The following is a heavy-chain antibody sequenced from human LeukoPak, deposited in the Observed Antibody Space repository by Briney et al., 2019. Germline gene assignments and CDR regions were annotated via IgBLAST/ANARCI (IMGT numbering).Heavy chain of an antibody. V-gene: IGHV1-18*01. D-gene: IGHD3-22*01. CDR2: ISAYNGHT. CDR1: GYTFTNYG. J-gene: IGHJ4*02. Sequence: ASVKVSCKASGYTFTNYGISWVRQAPGQGLEWMGWISAYNGHTKYAQKLQGRVTMTTDTSTTTAYMELRSLRSDDTAVYYCARGFPPRIYYDSSGYYSYYFDYWGQGTLVTVSS. CDR3: ARGFPPRIYYDSSGYYSYYFDY.